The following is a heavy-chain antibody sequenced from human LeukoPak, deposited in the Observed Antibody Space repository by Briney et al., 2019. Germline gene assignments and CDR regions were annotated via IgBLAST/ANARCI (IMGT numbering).Heavy chain of an antibody. D-gene: IGHD1-20*01. Sequence: ASVKVSCKASGYTFTSYGISWVRQAPGQGLEWMGWISAYNGNTNYAQKLQGRVAMTTDTSTSTAYMELRSLRSDDTALYYCARDGNNWWTSYYYYGMDVWGQGTTVTVPS. V-gene: IGHV1-18*01. CDR1: GYTFTSYG. CDR3: ARDGNNWWTSYYYYGMDV. J-gene: IGHJ6*02. CDR2: ISAYNGNT.